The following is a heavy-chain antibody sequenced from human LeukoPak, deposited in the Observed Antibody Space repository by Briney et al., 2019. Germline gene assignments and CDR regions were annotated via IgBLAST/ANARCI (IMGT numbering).Heavy chain of an antibody. J-gene: IGHJ4*02. CDR2: IYYSGTT. CDR3: ARDTMGGYSYD. V-gene: IGHV4-59*01. D-gene: IGHD5-18*01. CDR1: GGSINSYY. Sequence: SETLSLTCTVSGGSINSYYWSWIRQPPGEGLEWIGNIYYSGTTSYNPSLESRVIISIDTSKNQFSLKLSSVTAADTAVYYCARDTMGGYSYDWGQGTLVTVSS.